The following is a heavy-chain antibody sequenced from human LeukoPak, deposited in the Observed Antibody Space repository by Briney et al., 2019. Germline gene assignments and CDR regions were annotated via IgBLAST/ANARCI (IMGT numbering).Heavy chain of an antibody. V-gene: IGHV3-20*04. J-gene: IGHJ4*02. CDR2: INWNGGST. D-gene: IGHD2-15*01. CDR3: ARSVAASRDY. Sequence: PGGSLRLSCAASGFTFNSYGMHWVRQAPGKGLEWVSGINWNGGSTGYADSVKGRFTISRDNAKNSLYLQMNSLRAEDTALYYCARSVAASRDYWGQGTLVTVSS. CDR1: GFTFNSYG.